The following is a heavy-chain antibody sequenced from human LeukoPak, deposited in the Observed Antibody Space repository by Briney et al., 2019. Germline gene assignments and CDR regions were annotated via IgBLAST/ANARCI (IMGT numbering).Heavy chain of an antibody. CDR2: IKEDGSQK. D-gene: IGHD3-3*01. Sequence: TGGSLRLSCAASGFTFSTYWMSWVRQAPGKGPEWVGNIKEDGSQKQYVASVRGRLTISRDNAKKSLYLQMNSLRAEDTAVYYCAKDYYTYTYGPQDYWGQGTLVTVSS. J-gene: IGHJ4*02. CDR1: GFTFSTYW. V-gene: IGHV3-7*01. CDR3: AKDYYTYTYGPQDY.